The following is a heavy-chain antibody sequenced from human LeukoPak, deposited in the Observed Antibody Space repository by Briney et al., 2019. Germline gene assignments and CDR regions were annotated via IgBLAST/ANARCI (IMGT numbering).Heavy chain of an antibody. J-gene: IGHJ4*02. CDR2: ISGSGGST. V-gene: IGHV3-23*01. CDR3: AKGGSRTGRFDY. Sequence: GGSLRLSCAASGFTFSSYAMSWVRQAPGKGLEWVSSISGSGGSTYFADSVKGRFTISRDNSKTTLYLQMNSLRAEDTAVYYCAKGGSRTGRFDYWGQGTLVTVSS. D-gene: IGHD7-27*01. CDR1: GFTFSSYA.